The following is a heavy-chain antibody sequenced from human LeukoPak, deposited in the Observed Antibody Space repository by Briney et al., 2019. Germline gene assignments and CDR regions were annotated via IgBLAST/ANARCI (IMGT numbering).Heavy chain of an antibody. Sequence: PGGSLRLSCAASGFTFNTYWMHWVRQAPGKGLVWVSRINSDGSSTNYADSVKGRFTIPRDNAKNTLSLQMNSLRAEDTAVYYCAKAADYDADAFDIWGQGTMVTVSS. D-gene: IGHD4/OR15-4a*01. CDR2: INSDGSST. J-gene: IGHJ3*02. CDR3: AKAADYDADAFDI. V-gene: IGHV3-74*01. CDR1: GFTFNTYW.